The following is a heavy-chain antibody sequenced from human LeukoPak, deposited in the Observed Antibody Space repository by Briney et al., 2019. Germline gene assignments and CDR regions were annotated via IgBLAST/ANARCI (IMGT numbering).Heavy chain of an antibody. CDR1: GYTFTSYG. CDR2: ISAYNGNT. D-gene: IGHD3-22*01. CDR3: ARAGYYDSSGYYYGDAFDI. J-gene: IGHJ3*02. V-gene: IGHV1-18*01. Sequence: ASVKVSCKASGYTFTSYGISWVRQAPGQGLEWMGWISAYNGNTNYAQKLQGRVTMTTDTSTSTAYMELRSLRSDDTAVYYCARAGYYDSSGYYYGDAFDIWGQGTMVTVS.